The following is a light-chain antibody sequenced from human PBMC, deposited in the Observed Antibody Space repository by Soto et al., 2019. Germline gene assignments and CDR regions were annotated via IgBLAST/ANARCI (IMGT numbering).Light chain of an antibody. J-gene: IGLJ1*01. CDR1: ASNIGRDP. Sequence: QSVLTQPPSASGAPGQRVTISCSGSASNIGRDPVNWYQQVPGTAPKLLIYENNHRPSGVPDRFSGSKSGTSASLVISGLQSEDEAEYFCAGWDGSLKSFDFGTGTKVTVL. V-gene: IGLV1-44*01. CDR3: AGWDGSLKSFD. CDR2: ENN.